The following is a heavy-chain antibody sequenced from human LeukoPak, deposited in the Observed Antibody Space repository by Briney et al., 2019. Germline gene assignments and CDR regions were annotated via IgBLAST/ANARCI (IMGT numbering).Heavy chain of an antibody. CDR2: ISYDGSNK. J-gene: IGHJ5*02. CDR3: ARSRWPEDL. Sequence: GGSLRLSCAASGFTFSSYGMHWVRQALGKGLEWVAVISYDGSNKYYADSVKGRFTISIDNAKNSAYLQMNSLRTEDTAIYYCARSRWPEDLWGRGTLVTVSS. CDR1: GFTFSSYG. D-gene: IGHD4-23*01. V-gene: IGHV3-30*03.